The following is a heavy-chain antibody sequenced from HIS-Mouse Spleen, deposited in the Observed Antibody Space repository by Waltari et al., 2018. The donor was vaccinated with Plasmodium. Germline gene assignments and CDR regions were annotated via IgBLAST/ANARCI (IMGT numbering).Heavy chain of an antibody. CDR2: IYYSGST. D-gene: IGHD3-3*01. CDR1: GGSISSSSYY. V-gene: IGHV4-39*01. CDR3: ARQLAYYDFWSGYSRGYYFDY. Sequence: QLQLQESGPGLVKPSETLSLTCTVSGGSISSSSYYWGWIRQPPGKGLEWIGSIYYSGSTYYNPSLKSRVTISVDTSKSQFSLKLSSVTAADTAVYYCARQLAYYDFWSGYSRGYYFDYWGQGTLVTVSS. J-gene: IGHJ4*02.